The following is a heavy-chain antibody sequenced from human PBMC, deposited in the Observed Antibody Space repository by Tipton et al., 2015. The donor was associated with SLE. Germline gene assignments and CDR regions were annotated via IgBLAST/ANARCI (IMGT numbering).Heavy chain of an antibody. CDR1: GLSISSGYY. D-gene: IGHD2-2*02. V-gene: IGHV4-38-2*02. CDR3: AKGIPWDY. CDR2: IYHTGTT. J-gene: IGHJ4*02. Sequence: TLSLTCTVSGLSISSGYYWGWIRQPPGKGLEWIGNIYHTGTTYYNPSLKSRFTISVDTTKNRFSLKLRSVTAADTAVYFCAKGIPWDYWGQGALVTVSS.